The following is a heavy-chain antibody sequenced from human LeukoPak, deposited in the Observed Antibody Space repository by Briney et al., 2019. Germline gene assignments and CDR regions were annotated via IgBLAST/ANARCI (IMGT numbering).Heavy chain of an antibody. CDR3: VRDGMGTDGMDV. Sequence: GRSLRLSCAASGFTFSRHGMHWVRQAPGKGLEWVAVIWYDGSNKYYAESVRGRSTISRDDAKNTLYLQLNSLRAEDTAVYYCVRDGMGTDGMDVWGQGTTVIVSS. D-gene: IGHD1-1*01. CDR1: GFTFSRHG. V-gene: IGHV3-33*01. CDR2: IWYDGSNK. J-gene: IGHJ6*02.